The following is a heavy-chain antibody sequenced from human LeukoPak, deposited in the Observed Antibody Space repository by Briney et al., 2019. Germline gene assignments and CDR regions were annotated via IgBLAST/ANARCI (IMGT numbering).Heavy chain of an antibody. V-gene: IGHV4-4*02. CDR3: ARNGDYSADS. J-gene: IGHJ4*02. Sequence: SETLSLTCAVSGYSISSGYWWSWVRQPPGKGLEWIGEVHHTGRTNYNPSLKSRVTVSVDKSKNQFSLKLTSVTAADTAVYYCARNGDYSADSWGQGTLLAVSS. CDR1: GYSISSGYW. CDR2: VHHTGRT. D-gene: IGHD4-17*01.